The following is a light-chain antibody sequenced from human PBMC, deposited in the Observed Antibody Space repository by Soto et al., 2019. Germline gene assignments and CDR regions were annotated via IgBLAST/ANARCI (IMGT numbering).Light chain of an antibody. CDR1: QSVRSNY. CDR3: QQYGSSPPYT. V-gene: IGKV3-20*01. CDR2: GAS. J-gene: IGKJ2*01. Sequence: EIVLTQTPGTLSLSLGERATLSCRASQSVRSNYLAWYQHLPGQAPRLVIYGASSRATGVPDRFSGSGSGTDFTLTISRLEPEDFAVYYCQQYGSSPPYTFGQGTKLEIK.